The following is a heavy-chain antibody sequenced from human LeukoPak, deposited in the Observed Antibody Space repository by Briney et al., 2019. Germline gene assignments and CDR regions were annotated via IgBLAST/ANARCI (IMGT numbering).Heavy chain of an antibody. D-gene: IGHD4/OR15-4a*01. Sequence: SETLSLTCTVAGGSISSYYWSWIRQPAGKGLEWIGRIYTSGSTNYNPSLKSRVTMSVDTSKNQFSLKLSSVPAAGTAVYYCAKLSTRLGAFDIWGQGTMVTVSS. CDR3: AKLSTRLGAFDI. CDR1: GGSISSYY. J-gene: IGHJ3*02. CDR2: IYTSGST. V-gene: IGHV4-4*07.